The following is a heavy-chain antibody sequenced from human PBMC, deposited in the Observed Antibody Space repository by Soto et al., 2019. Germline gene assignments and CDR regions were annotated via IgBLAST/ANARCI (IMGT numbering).Heavy chain of an antibody. CDR3: ARASVLLWFGEFGYYFDY. CDR1: GYTFTSYA. J-gene: IGHJ4*02. Sequence: QVQLVQSGAEVKKPGASVKVSCKASGYTFTSYAMHWVRQAPGQRLEWMGWINAGNGNTKYSQKFQGRVTITRDTSASTAYMERSSLGSEDTAVYYCARASVLLWFGEFGYYFDYWGQGTLVTVSS. V-gene: IGHV1-3*01. CDR2: INAGNGNT. D-gene: IGHD3-10*01.